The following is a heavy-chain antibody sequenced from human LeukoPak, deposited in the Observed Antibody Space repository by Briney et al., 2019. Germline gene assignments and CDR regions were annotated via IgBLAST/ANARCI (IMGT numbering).Heavy chain of an antibody. V-gene: IGHV3-23*01. Sequence: GGSLRLSCAASGFTFSSYAMSWVRQAPGNRLEWVSAISGSGGSTYYADSVKGRFTISRDNSKNTLYLQMNSLRAEDTAVYYCAKEWELPGLYDYWGQGTLVTVSS. D-gene: IGHD1-26*01. CDR3: AKEWELPGLYDY. CDR1: GFTFSSYA. CDR2: ISGSGGST. J-gene: IGHJ4*02.